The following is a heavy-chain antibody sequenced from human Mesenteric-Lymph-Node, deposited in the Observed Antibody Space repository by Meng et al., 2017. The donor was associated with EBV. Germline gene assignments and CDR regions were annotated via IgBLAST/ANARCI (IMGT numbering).Heavy chain of an antibody. CDR2: ITSSSSYI. CDR1: GFPFSSYT. CDR3: ASTDFDY. Sequence: EGQLVESGGGLVKPGGSLRLSCAASGFPFSSYTLNWVRQTPGKGLEWVSSITSSSSYIYYADSVKGRFTISRDNAKNSLYLQMNSLRAEDTAIYYCASTDFDYWGQGTLVTVSS. D-gene: IGHD4-17*01. J-gene: IGHJ4*02. V-gene: IGHV3-21*01.